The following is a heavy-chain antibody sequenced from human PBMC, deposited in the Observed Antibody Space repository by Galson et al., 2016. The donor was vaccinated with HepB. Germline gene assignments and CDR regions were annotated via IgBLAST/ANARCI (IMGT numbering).Heavy chain of an antibody. Sequence: SLRLSCAASGFTFTNYWIHWVRQAPGKGLEWVARIDGDGRGTSFADSVKGRFTISRDNAKNTLSLQMNSLSAEATAVCLCTTAFEFWGQGYLVTVSS. CDR2: IDGDGRGT. CDR1: GFTFTNYW. J-gene: IGHJ4*02. V-gene: IGHV3-74*01. CDR3: TTAFEF.